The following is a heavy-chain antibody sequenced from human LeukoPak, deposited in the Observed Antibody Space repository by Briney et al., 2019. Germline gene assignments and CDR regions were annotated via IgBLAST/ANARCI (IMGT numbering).Heavy chain of an antibody. CDR3: ARGNGAEHGVHYDILTDFDY. CDR2: INPSGGST. V-gene: IGHV1-46*01. CDR1: GYTFTSYY. J-gene: IGHJ4*02. D-gene: IGHD3-9*01. Sequence: GASVKVSCKASGYTFTSYYMHWVRQAPGQGLEWMGIINPSGGSTSYAQKFQGRVTMTRDMSTSTVYMELSSLRSEDTAVYYCARGNGAEHGVHYDILTDFDYWGQGTLVTVSS.